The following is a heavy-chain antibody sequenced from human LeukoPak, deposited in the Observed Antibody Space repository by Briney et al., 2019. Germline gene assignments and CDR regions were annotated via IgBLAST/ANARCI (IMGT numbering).Heavy chain of an antibody. J-gene: IGHJ3*02. V-gene: IGHV4-4*02. Sequence: PSETLSLTCAVSGGSISSSNWWSWVRQPPGKGLEWIGVIYHSGSTNYNPSLKSRVTISVDKSKNQFSLKLSSVTAADTAVYYCAVAVAGTGGAFDIWGQGTMVTVSS. CDR3: AVAVAGTGGAFDI. CDR2: IYHSGST. CDR1: GGSISSSNW. D-gene: IGHD6-19*01.